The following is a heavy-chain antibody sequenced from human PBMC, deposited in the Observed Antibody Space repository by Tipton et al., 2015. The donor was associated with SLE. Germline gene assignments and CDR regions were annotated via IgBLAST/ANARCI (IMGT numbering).Heavy chain of an antibody. CDR1: GGSMSSYY. D-gene: IGHD2-8*01. CDR2: VYYSGST. Sequence: TLSLTCTVSGGSMSSYYWNWIRQAPGKGLEWVGYVYYSGSTKYNPSLKSRVTISIDTSKSQFSLNLSSVTVADTAVYYCARDPTNADCSDGVCPPTDTFDIWGQGTMVTVSS. J-gene: IGHJ3*02. V-gene: IGHV4-59*01. CDR3: ARDPTNADCSDGVCPPTDTFDI.